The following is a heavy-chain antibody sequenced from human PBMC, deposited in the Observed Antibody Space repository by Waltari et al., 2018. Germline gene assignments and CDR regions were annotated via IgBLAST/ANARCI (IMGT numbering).Heavy chain of an antibody. CDR3: ARDQWFGFDI. D-gene: IGHD3-22*01. J-gene: IGHJ3*02. Sequence: EVQLVASGGGLVQPGGSLRLLCAATGLPLRNYWMRWVRQAPGKGPEWLANIKKDGGEEYYVDSVRGRFTISRDNAKNSLYLQMNSLRPEDTAVYYCARDQWFGFDIWGQGTMVTVSS. V-gene: IGHV3-7*01. CDR2: IKKDGGEE. CDR1: GLPLRNYW.